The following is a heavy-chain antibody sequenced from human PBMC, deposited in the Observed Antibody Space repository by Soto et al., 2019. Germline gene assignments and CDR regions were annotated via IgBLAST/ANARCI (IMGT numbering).Heavy chain of an antibody. Sequence: EVQLVESGGGLVQPGGSLRLSCAASGFTFSSYGMNWVRQAPGKGLEWVSYISSSSSTIYYADSVKGRFTISRDNAKNSLYLQMNSLRAEDTAVYSCAKEDSRLLFANDYWGQGTLVSVSS. D-gene: IGHD3-22*01. CDR1: GFTFSSYG. J-gene: IGHJ4*02. V-gene: IGHV3-48*01. CDR2: ISSSSSTI. CDR3: AKEDSRLLFANDY.